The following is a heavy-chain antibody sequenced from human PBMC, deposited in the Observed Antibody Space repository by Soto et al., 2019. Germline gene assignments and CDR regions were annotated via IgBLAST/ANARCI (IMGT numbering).Heavy chain of an antibody. V-gene: IGHV2-5*02. CDR2: IYWDDDK. CDR1: GFSLTTSGVG. CDR3: AHRILRTVFGLVTTTAFYFAF. Sequence: QITLNESGPTVVKPAETLTLTCTFSGFSLTTSGVGVGWIRQSPGKAPEWLALIYWDDDKRYSASPKSRLTITKDTSKNQVVLTMASVDPADTATYYCAHRILRTVFGLVTTTAFYFAFWGQGTPVVVSS. J-gene: IGHJ4*02. D-gene: IGHD3-3*01.